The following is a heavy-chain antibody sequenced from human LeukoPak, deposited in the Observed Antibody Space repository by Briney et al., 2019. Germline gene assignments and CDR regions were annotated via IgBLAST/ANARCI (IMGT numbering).Heavy chain of an antibody. J-gene: IGHJ3*02. D-gene: IGHD4-17*01. Sequence: GGSLRLSCVASGFIFSSYSMNWVRQAPGKGLEWVSSISSSSSYIYYADSVKGRFTISRDNAKNSLYLQMNSLRAEDTAVYYCATGDYGAFDIWGQGTMVTVSS. CDR2: ISSSSSYI. V-gene: IGHV3-21*01. CDR3: ATGDYGAFDI. CDR1: GFIFSSYS.